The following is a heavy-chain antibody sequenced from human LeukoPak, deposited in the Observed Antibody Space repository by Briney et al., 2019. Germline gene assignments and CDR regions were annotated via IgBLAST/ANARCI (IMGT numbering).Heavy chain of an antibody. J-gene: IGHJ4*02. CDR3: AKDQGFHFDY. CDR2: ISGSGGST. D-gene: IGHD2-21*01. V-gene: IGHV3-23*01. CDR1: GFTFSSYA. Sequence: PGGSLGLSCAASGFTFSSYAMSWVRQAPGKGLEWVSAISGSGGSTYCADSVKGRFTISRDNSKNTLYLQMNSLRAEDTAVYYCAKDQGFHFDYWGQGTLVTVSS.